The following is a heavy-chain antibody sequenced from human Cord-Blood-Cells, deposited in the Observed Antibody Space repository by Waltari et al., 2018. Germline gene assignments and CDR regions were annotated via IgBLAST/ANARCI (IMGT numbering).Heavy chain of an antibody. J-gene: IGHJ4*02. D-gene: IGHD3-3*01. CDR3: ARGPTIFGVVIMGFDY. Sequence: QVQLQQWGAGLLKPSETLSLTCAVYGGSSSGYYWSWIRQPPGKGLEWIGEINHSGSTNYNPSLKSRVTISVDTSKNQFSLKLSSVTAADTAVYYCARGPTIFGVVIMGFDYWGQGTLVTVSS. CDR1: GGSSSGYY. CDR2: INHSGST. V-gene: IGHV4-34*01.